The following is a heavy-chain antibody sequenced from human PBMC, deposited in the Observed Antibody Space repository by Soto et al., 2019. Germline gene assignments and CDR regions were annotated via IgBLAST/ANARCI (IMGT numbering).Heavy chain of an antibody. CDR1: GYTFTSYG. CDR3: ARRGPLYDVWSGYYTAGGYYYGMDV. J-gene: IGHJ6*02. D-gene: IGHD3-3*01. Sequence: GASVKVSCKASGYTFTSYGISWVRQAPGQVLEWMGLISAYNGNTNYAQKLQGRVTMTTDTSTSTAYMELRSLRSDDTAVYYCARRGPLYDVWSGYYTAGGYYYGMDVWGQGTTVTVSS. CDR2: ISAYNGNT. V-gene: IGHV1-18*04.